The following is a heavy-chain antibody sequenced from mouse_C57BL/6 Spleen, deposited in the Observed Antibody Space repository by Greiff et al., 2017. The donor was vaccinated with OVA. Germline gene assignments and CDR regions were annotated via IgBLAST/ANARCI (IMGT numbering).Heavy chain of an antibody. CDR3: ARDYYGSSYPFAY. V-gene: IGHV5-4*01. J-gene: IGHJ3*01. D-gene: IGHD1-1*01. CDR1: GFTFSSYA. Sequence: EVKLEESGGGLVKPGGSLKLSCAASGFTFSSYAMSWVRQTPEKRLEWVATISDGGSYTYYPDNVKGRFTISRDNAKNNLYLQMSHLKSEDTAMYYCARDYYGSSYPFAYWGQGTLVTVSA. CDR2: ISDGGSYT.